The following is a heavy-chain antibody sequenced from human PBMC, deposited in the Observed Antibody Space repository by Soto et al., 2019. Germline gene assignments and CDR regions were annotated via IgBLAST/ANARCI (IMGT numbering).Heavy chain of an antibody. J-gene: IGHJ6*02. CDR3: ARDGLKAVAGIRYYYYGMDV. CDR2: IWYDGSNK. Sequence: GGSLRLSCAASGFTFSSYGMHWVRQAPGKGLEWVAVIWYDGSNKYYADSVKGRFTISRDNSKNTLYLQMNSLRAEDTAVYYCARDGLKAVAGIRYYYYGMDVWGQGTTVTVSS. D-gene: IGHD6-19*01. V-gene: IGHV3-33*01. CDR1: GFTFSSYG.